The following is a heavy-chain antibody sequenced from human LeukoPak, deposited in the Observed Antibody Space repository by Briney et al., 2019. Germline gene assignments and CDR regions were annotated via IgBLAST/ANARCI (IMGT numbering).Heavy chain of an antibody. CDR2: INPSGGST. V-gene: IGHV1-46*01. D-gene: IGHD4-17*01. CDR3: ARSRGQYGDYSEG. J-gene: IGHJ4*02. Sequence: GASVKVSCKASGYTFTSYYMHWVRQAPGQGLEWMGIINPSGGSTSYAQKLQGRVTMTRDTSTSTVYMELSSLRSEDTAVYYCARSRGQYGDYSEGWGQGTLITVSS. CDR1: GYTFTSYY.